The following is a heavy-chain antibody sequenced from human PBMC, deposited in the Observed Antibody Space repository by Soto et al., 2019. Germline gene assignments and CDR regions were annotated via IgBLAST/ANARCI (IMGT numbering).Heavy chain of an antibody. CDR3: EREHITMVRGVKYYYYGMDV. CDR2: IYSGGST. CDR1: GFTVSSNY. D-gene: IGHD3-10*01. Sequence: PGGSLRLSCAASGFTVSSNYMSWVRQAPGKGLEWVSVIYSGGSTYYADSVKGRFTISRHNSKNTLYRQIHSLRAEDTAVYYCEREHITMVRGVKYYYYGMDVWGQGTTVTVSS. V-gene: IGHV3-53*04. J-gene: IGHJ6*02.